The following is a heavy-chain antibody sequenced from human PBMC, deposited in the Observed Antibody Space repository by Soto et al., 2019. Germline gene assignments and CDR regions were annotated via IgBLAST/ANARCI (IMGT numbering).Heavy chain of an antibody. J-gene: IGHJ4*02. Sequence: GESLKISCAASEFTFSSYVMGWVRQAPGKRLEWVSYISATGRSTLYADSVKGRFTISRDNSENTLYLQMNSLRAEDTAVYYCAKDPRYYYDSSGLPPHGFFDSWGQGILVTVSS. CDR1: EFTFSSYV. V-gene: IGHV3-23*01. CDR2: ISATGRST. CDR3: AKDPRYYYDSSGLPPHGFFDS. D-gene: IGHD3-22*01.